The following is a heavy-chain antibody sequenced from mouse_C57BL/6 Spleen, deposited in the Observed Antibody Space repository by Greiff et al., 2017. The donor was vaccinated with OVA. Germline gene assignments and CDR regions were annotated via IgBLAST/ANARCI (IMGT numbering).Heavy chain of an antibody. Sequence: QVQLQQSGAELVKPGASVKLSCKASGYTFTSYWMHWVKQRPGQGLEWIGMIHPNSGSTNYNEKFKSKATLTVDKSSSTAYMQLSSLTSEDSAVYYCARTAQAPDWFAYWGQGTLVTVSA. CDR1: GYTFTSYW. CDR2: IHPNSGST. CDR3: ARTAQAPDWFAY. V-gene: IGHV1-64*01. D-gene: IGHD3-2*02. J-gene: IGHJ3*01.